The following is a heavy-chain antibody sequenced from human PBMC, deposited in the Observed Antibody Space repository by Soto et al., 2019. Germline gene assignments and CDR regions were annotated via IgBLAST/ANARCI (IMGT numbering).Heavy chain of an antibody. D-gene: IGHD2-15*01. CDR2: IYDSGST. Sequence: PSETLSLTCTVSGGSISSSSYYWGWLRQPPGKGLEWIGGIYDSGSTYYNPALKSRVTISVDTSKNQFSLKVTSVTAADTAVYYCLGYCRGGRFWCEDWFDPWGQGTLVTVSS. J-gene: IGHJ5*02. V-gene: IGHV4-39*01. CDR1: GGSISSSSYY. CDR3: LGYCRGGRFWCEDWFDP.